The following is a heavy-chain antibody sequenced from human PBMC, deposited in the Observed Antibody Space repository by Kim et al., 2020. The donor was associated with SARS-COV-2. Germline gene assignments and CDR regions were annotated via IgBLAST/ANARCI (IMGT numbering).Heavy chain of an antibody. CDR3: ARPSSMKTIYGGFDI. D-gene: IGHD2-15*01. Sequence: PSFHGQVTISADKSISTAYLQWSSLKASDTAMYYCARPSSMKTIYGGFDIWGQGTMVTVSS. J-gene: IGHJ3*02. V-gene: IGHV5-51*01.